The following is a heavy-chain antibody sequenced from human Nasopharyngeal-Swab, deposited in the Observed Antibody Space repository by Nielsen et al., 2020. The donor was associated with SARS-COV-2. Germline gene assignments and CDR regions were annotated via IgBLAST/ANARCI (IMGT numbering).Heavy chain of an antibody. CDR3: ARGYRGGRITMIADAFDI. CDR1: GFTFSDYY. CDR2: ISSSGSTI. Sequence: GESLKISCAASGFTFSDYYMSWIRQAPGKGPEWVSYISSSGSTIYYADSVKGRFTISGDNAKNSLYLQMNSLRAEDTAVYYCARGYRGGRITMIADAFDIWGQGTMVTVSS. J-gene: IGHJ3*02. D-gene: IGHD3-22*01. V-gene: IGHV3-11*04.